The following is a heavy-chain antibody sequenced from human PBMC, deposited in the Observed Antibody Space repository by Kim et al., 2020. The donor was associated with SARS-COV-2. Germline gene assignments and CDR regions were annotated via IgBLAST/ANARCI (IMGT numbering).Heavy chain of an antibody. CDR3: PRHRHLLRYIDWFDY. J-gene: IGHJ4*02. CDR2: IHYSGNT. Sequence: SETLSLTCTVSTGSISSSNYYWGWVRQPPGMGLEWIGSIHYSGNTYYNPSLKSRVTMSVDTSKNQFSLKLRSVTAGDTAVYFCPRHRHLLRYIDWFDYWGQGTLVTVSS. CDR1: TGSISSSNYY. V-gene: IGHV4-39*01. D-gene: IGHD3-9*01.